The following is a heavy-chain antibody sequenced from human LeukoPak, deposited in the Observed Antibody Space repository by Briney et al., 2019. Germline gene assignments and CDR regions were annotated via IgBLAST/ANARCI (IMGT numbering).Heavy chain of an antibody. CDR3: ARSLLAARPDLVY. D-gene: IGHD6-6*01. Sequence: SETLSLTCTVSGDSISSYYWSWIRQPPGKGLEWIGYIYYSGSTNYNPSLKSRVTISVDTSKNQFSLKLSSVTAADTAVYYCARSLLAARPDLVYWGQGTLVTVSS. V-gene: IGHV4-59*01. CDR2: IYYSGST. CDR1: GDSISSYY. J-gene: IGHJ4*02.